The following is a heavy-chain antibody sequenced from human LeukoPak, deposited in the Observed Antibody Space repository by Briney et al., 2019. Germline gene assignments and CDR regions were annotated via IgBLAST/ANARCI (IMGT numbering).Heavy chain of an antibody. CDR1: GGSFSGYY. Sequence: SETLSLTCAVYGGSFSGYYWSWIRQPPGKGLEWIGEINHSGSTNYNPSLKSRVTISVDTSKNQFSLKLSSVTAADTAVYYCARRSIVATMHFDYWGQGTLVTVSS. CDR3: ARRSIVATMHFDY. CDR2: INHSGST. V-gene: IGHV4-34*01. J-gene: IGHJ4*02. D-gene: IGHD5-12*01.